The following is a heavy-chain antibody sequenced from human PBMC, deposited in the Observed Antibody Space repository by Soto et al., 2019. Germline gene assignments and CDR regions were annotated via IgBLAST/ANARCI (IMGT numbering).Heavy chain of an antibody. CDR1: GGTFSSYA. CDR2: IIPIFGTA. D-gene: IGHD3-10*01. Sequence: SVKVSCKASGGTFSSYAISWVRQAPGQGLEWMGGIIPIFGTANYAQKFQGRVTITADESTSTAYMELSSLRSEDTAVYYCARVLGWYYYMDVWGKGTTVTVSS. V-gene: IGHV1-69*13. J-gene: IGHJ6*03. CDR3: ARVLGWYYYMDV.